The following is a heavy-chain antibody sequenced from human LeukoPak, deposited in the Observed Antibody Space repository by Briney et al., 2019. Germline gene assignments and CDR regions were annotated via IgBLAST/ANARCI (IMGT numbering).Heavy chain of an antibody. CDR3: ARIYDTDAFDI. V-gene: IGHV4-59*08. Sequence: SETLSLTCTVSGGSISSYYWSWIRQPPGKGLEWIGYINYSGSTNYNPSLKSRVTISVDTSKNQFSLKLSSVTAADTAVYYCARIYDTDAFDIWGQGTMVTVSS. J-gene: IGHJ3*02. D-gene: IGHD3-9*01. CDR2: INYSGST. CDR1: GGSISSYY.